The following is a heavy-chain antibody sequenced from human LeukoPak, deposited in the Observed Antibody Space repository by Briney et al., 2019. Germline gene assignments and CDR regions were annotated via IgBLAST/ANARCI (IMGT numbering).Heavy chain of an antibody. J-gene: IGHJ6*03. CDR1: GFTFSDYY. CDR3: ARVQDGYLKSTWGFYYYMDV. D-gene: IGHD3-16*01. Sequence: GGSLRLSCAASGFTFSDYYMSWIRQAPGKGLEWFSYIGSSSNTIYYADSVKGRFTISRDNAKNSIYLQMNSLRAEDTAVYYCARVQDGYLKSTWGFYYYMDVWGKGTTVTISS. CDR2: IGSSSNTI. V-gene: IGHV3-11*01.